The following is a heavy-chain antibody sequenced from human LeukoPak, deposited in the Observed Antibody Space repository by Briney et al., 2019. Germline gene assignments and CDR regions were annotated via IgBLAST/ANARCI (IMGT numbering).Heavy chain of an antibody. CDR3: SESRRSFDWFDP. Sequence: SETLSLTCPVSGGSINSSDYYWGWIRQPPGKGLEWIGSIYYSGTTYYTPSLKSRVTISVDTSKNQFSLKLSSVTAADTAVYYCSESRRSFDWFDPWGQGTLVTVSS. CDR2: IYYSGTT. V-gene: IGHV4-39*01. J-gene: IGHJ5*02. D-gene: IGHD3-9*01. CDR1: GGSINSSDYY.